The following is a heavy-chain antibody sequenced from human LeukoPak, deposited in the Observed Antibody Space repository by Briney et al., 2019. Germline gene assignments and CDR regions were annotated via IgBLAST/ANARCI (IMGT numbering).Heavy chain of an antibody. Sequence: PGGSLRLSCAASGFTFSSYAMNWVRQAPGKGLEWVSSISAGGSPYYADSVKGRFTISRDNSKNTLYLQMNSLRAEDTAVYYCAKNRLWFGEFPDYWGQGTLVTVSS. J-gene: IGHJ4*02. CDR1: GFTFSSYA. D-gene: IGHD3-10*01. V-gene: IGHV3-23*01. CDR3: AKNRLWFGEFPDY. CDR2: ISAGGSP.